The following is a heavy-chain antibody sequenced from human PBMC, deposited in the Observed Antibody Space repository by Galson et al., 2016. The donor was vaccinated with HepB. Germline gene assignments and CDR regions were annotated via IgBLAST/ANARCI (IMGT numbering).Heavy chain of an antibody. J-gene: IGHJ3*02. CDR3: ARADNYYGSGTYHEAFDI. CDR2: IHDSVST. Sequence: SETLSLTCTVSGGSISSYYWSWIRQPPGKGLEWIGNIHDSVSTNNNPSLKSRVTILVDTSKNQFSLKLSSVTAADTVVYYCARADNYYGSGTYHEAFDIWGQGTMVTVSS. CDR1: GGSISSYY. V-gene: IGHV4-59*01. D-gene: IGHD3-10*01.